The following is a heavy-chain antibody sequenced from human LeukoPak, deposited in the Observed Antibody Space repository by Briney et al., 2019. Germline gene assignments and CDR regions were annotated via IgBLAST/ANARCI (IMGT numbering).Heavy chain of an antibody. Sequence: PGGSLRLSCAASGFTFSNYAMSWVRQAPGKGLEWVSLIYSDGGTYYADSVKGRFTISRDNSKNTLYLQMNSLRAEDTAVYYCAKSTMLRGVPDYWGQGTLVTVSS. CDR2: IYSDGGT. CDR3: AKSTMLRGVPDY. V-gene: IGHV3-23*03. J-gene: IGHJ4*02. CDR1: GFTFSNYA. D-gene: IGHD3-10*01.